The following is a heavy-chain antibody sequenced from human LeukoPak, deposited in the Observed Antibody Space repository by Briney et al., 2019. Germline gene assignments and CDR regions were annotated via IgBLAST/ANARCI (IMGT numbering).Heavy chain of an antibody. J-gene: IGHJ4*02. V-gene: IGHV3-23*01. CDR3: AKDRNSGWPHTPFDY. CDR1: GFTFSSYA. CDR2: ISGSGGST. Sequence: TGGSLRLSCAASGFTFSSYAMSWVRQAPGKGLEWVSAISGSGGSTYYADSVKGRFTISRDNSKNTLYLQMNSLRAEDAAVYYCAKDRNSGWPHTPFDYWGQGTLVTVSS. D-gene: IGHD6-19*01.